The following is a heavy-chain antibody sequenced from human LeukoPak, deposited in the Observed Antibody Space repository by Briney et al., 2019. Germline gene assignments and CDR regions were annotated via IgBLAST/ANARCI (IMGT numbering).Heavy chain of an antibody. V-gene: IGHV4-59*08. CDR3: ARSYSSSDHYYYYGMDV. CDR2: INYIRTT. Sequence: PSETLSLTCTVSGGSISSYYWNWIRQPPGKGLEWIGYINYIRTTDYNPPLKSRVTISLDTSKNRFSLKLSSVTAADTAMYYCARSYSSSDHYYYYGMDVWGQGTTVTVSS. J-gene: IGHJ6*02. CDR1: GGSISSYY. D-gene: IGHD6-13*01.